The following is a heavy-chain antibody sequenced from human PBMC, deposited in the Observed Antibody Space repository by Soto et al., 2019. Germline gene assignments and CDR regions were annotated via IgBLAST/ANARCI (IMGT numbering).Heavy chain of an antibody. CDR3: AKDSLWNYELACVDV. CDR2: ISGSGGST. Sequence: GGSLRLSCAASGFTFGSYAMSWVRQAPGKGLEWVSAISGSGGSTYYADSVKGRFTISRDNSKNTLYLQMNSLRAEDTAVYYCAKDSLWNYELACVDVGGKGTTVNSPQ. V-gene: IGHV3-23*01. J-gene: IGHJ6*04. D-gene: IGHD1-7*01. CDR1: GFTFGSYA.